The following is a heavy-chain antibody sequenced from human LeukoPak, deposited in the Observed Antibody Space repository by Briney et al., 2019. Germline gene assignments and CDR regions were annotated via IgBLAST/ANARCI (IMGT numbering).Heavy chain of an antibody. Sequence: SLKVSCKASGDTFSSYAISWVRQAPGQGLEWMGGIIPIFVTANYAQKFRGRVTITTDESTSTAYMELGSLRSEDTAVYYCARERGYDILTGYFSHYYYMDVWGKGTTVTVSS. J-gene: IGHJ6*03. V-gene: IGHV1-69*05. CDR3: ARERGYDILTGYFSHYYYMDV. CDR2: IIPIFVTA. D-gene: IGHD3-9*01. CDR1: GDTFSSYA.